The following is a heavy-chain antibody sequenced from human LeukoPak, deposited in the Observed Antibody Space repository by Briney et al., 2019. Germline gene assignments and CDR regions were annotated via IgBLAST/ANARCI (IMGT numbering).Heavy chain of an antibody. V-gene: IGHV3-43*01. CDR2: ITWGATDS. Sequence: AAGSLRLSCTASGFKFADAPMHWVRQPPGKGLEWIALITWGATDSYYADSVKGRFAISRDDSRNTLYLQMNSLRGEDTALYYCAKDVSFRRGHNFDASDLWGLGTMVIVSS. CDR3: AKDVSFRRGHNFDASDL. D-gene: IGHD5-24*01. CDR1: GFKFADAP. J-gene: IGHJ3*01.